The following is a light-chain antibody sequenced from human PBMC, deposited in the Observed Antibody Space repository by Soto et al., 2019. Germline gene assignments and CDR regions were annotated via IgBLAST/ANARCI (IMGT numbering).Light chain of an antibody. CDR1: SSDVGAYKY. J-gene: IGLJ3*02. CDR2: EVS. CDR3: TSYVGSNIWV. Sequence: QSVLTQPPSASGSPGQSVTISCTGTSSDVGAYKYVSWYQQYPGKAPKLMIYEVSKRPSGVPDRFSCSKSGNTASLTVSGLQAEDEADYYCTSYVGSNIWVFGGGTKLTVL. V-gene: IGLV2-8*01.